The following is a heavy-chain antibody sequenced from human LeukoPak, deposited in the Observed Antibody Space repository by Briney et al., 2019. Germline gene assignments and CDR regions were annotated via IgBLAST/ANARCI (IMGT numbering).Heavy chain of an antibody. D-gene: IGHD6-13*01. V-gene: IGHV3-30*02. CDR1: GFTFSSYG. J-gene: IGHJ4*02. CDR3: AKDLVAYSSSWFPFDY. CDR2: IRYDGSNK. Sequence: GGSLRLSCAASGFTFSSYGMHWVRQAPGKGLEWVAFIRYDGSNKYYADSVKGRFTISRDNSKNTLYLQMNSLRAEDTAVYYCAKDLVAYSSSWFPFDYWGQGTLVTVSS.